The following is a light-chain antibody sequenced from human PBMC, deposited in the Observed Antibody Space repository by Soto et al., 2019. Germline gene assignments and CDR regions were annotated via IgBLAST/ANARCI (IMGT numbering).Light chain of an antibody. CDR2: GAS. J-gene: IGKJ5*01. Sequence: IVMTHSPGTLSLSPGERATLSCRASQSVSSSYLAWYQQKLGQAPRVLIYGASSRATGIPDRFSGSGSGTDFTLTISRLEPEDFAVYYCQQYGSSPSITFGQGTRLEIK. CDR3: QQYGSSPSIT. V-gene: IGKV3-20*01. CDR1: QSVSSSY.